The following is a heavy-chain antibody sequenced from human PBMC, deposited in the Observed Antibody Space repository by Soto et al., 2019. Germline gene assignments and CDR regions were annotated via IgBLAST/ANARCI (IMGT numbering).Heavy chain of an antibody. CDR1: GGSFSGYY. Sequence: QVQLQQWGAGLLKPSETLSLTCAVYGGSFSGYYWSWIRQPPGKGLEWIGEINHSGSTNYNPSLKSRVTISVDTSKNQFSLKRSSVTAADTAVYYCARRGYSYGFRAFDIWGQGTMVTVSS. CDR3: ARRGYSYGFRAFDI. V-gene: IGHV4-34*01. D-gene: IGHD5-18*01. J-gene: IGHJ3*02. CDR2: INHSGST.